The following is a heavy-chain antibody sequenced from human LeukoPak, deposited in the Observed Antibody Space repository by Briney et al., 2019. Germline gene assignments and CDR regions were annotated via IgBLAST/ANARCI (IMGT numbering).Heavy chain of an antibody. J-gene: IGHJ4*02. CDR3: ATEPSRSYSFDHLDF. V-gene: IGHV1-69*04. CDR2: VVPMFGIR. CDR1: GGTFNNYA. D-gene: IGHD5-12*01. Sequence: ASVKVSCKTSGGTFNNYAISWVRQAPGQGLEWMGRVVPMFGIRNYPQTFRGRVNITADKATNTVYMELRSLRAEDTAIYYCATEPSRSYSFDHLDFWRLGTPVTVSS.